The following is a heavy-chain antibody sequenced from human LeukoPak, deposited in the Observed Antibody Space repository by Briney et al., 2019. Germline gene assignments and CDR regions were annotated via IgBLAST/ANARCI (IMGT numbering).Heavy chain of an antibody. CDR2: IKSKTDGGTT. D-gene: IGHD6-6*01. V-gene: IGHV3-15*01. CDR3: SDESSSSGY. Sequence: GGSLRLSCAVSGFSFSNAWMSWVRQTPGKGLEWVGRIKSKTDGGTTDYAAPVKGRFTISRDDSKNKLYLQMNSLKTEDTAVYYCSDESSSSGYWGQGTLVTVSS. J-gene: IGHJ4*02. CDR1: GFSFSNAW.